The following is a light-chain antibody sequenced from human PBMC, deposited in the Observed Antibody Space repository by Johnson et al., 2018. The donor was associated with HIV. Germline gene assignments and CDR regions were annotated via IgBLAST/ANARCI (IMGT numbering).Light chain of an antibody. CDR3: GAWDGSLSVYV. Sequence: QAVLTQPPSVSAAPGQKVTISCSGSSSNIGNNYVSWYQQLPGTAPKLLIYEDYKRPSGIPDRFSGSKSGASATLGITGLQTGDEADYYCGAWDGSLSVYVFGTGTKVTVL. V-gene: IGLV1-51*02. CDR2: EDY. CDR1: SSNIGNNY. J-gene: IGLJ1*01.